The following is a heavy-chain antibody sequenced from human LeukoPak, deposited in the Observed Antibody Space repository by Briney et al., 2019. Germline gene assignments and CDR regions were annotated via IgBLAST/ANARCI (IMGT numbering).Heavy chain of an antibody. D-gene: IGHD7-27*01. J-gene: IGHJ4*02. CDR1: GGSISSGSYS. CDR3: ATRKLGNDY. Sequence: SQTLSLTCTVSGGSISSGSYSWSWIRQPPGKGLEWIGYIYYSGSTNYNPSLKSRVTISVDTSKNQFSLKLSSVTAADTAVYYCATRKLGNDYWGQGTLVTVSS. V-gene: IGHV4-61*01. CDR2: IYYSGST.